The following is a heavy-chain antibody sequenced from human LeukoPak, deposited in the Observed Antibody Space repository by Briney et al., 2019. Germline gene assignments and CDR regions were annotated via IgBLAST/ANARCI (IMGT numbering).Heavy chain of an antibody. CDR2: ISYDGSNK. J-gene: IGHJ4*02. CDR1: GFTFSSYA. CDR3: ARSVGSGRFDY. D-gene: IGHD6-19*01. V-gene: IGHV3-30*04. Sequence: GRSLRLSCAASGFTFSSYAMHWVRQAPGKGLEWVAVISYDGSNKYYADSVKGRFTISRDNSKNTLYLQMNSLRPEDTAVYYCARSVGSGRFDYWGQGTLVTVSS.